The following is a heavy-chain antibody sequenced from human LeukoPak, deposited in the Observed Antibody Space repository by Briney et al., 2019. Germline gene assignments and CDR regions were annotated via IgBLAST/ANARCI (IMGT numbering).Heavy chain of an antibody. CDR1: GFTFSSYW. CDR2: IKQDGSEK. V-gene: IGHV3-7*01. Sequence: PGGSLRLSCAASGFTFSSYWMSWVRQAPGKGLEWVANIKQDGSEKYYVDSVKGRFTISRDNAKNSLYLQMNNLRAEDTALYYCARDQTRYSGYGGDFDYWGQGTLVTASS. J-gene: IGHJ4*02. CDR3: ARDQTRYSGYGGDFDY. D-gene: IGHD5-12*01.